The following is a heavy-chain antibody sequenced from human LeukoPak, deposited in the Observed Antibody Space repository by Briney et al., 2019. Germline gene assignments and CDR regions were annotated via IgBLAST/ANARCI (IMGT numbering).Heavy chain of an antibody. J-gene: IGHJ4*02. V-gene: IGHV3-30*02. Sequence: GGSLRLSCAASGFTFSSYGMHWVGQAPGKGLEWVAFIRYDGSNKYYADSVKGRFTISRDNSKNTLYLQMNSLRAEDTAVYYCAKSDTAMVPGYYWGQGTLVTVSS. D-gene: IGHD5-18*01. CDR2: IRYDGSNK. CDR1: GFTFSSYG. CDR3: AKSDTAMVPGYY.